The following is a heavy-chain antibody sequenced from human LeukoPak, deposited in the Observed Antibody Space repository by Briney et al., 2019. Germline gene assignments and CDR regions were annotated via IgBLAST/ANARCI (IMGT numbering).Heavy chain of an antibody. CDR3: AREGSYYFDC. CDR2: ISPSGPTI. V-gene: IGHV3-48*03. J-gene: IGHJ4*02. CDR1: GFTFSSYQ. Sequence: GGSLRLSCAASGFTFSSYQMHWVRQAPGKGLEWVSYISPSGPTIYYADSVKGRFTISRDNAKNSLYLQSNSLRAEDTAVYYGAREGSYYFDCWGQGTLVTVSS.